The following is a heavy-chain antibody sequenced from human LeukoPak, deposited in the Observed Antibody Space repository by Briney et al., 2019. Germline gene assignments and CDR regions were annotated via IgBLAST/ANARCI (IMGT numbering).Heavy chain of an antibody. CDR2: ISSSGNVM. J-gene: IGHJ4*02. CDR3: AKAARDEYFFDY. CDR1: GFTFSDYY. V-gene: IGHV3-11*01. Sequence: GGSLRLSCVASGFTFSDYYMSWIRQAPGKGLVCISYISSSGNVMYYADSVKGRFTISRDNAKKSLYLEMNSLRAEDTAVYYCAKAARDEYFFDYWGQGTLVTVSS. D-gene: IGHD6-6*01.